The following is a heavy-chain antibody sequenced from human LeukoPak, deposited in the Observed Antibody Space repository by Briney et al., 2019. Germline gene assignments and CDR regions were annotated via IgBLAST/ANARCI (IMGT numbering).Heavy chain of an antibody. CDR3: ARGGRGDYYYYMDV. V-gene: IGHV4-39*07. D-gene: IGHD3-10*01. CDR2: IYYSGST. Sequence: SETLFLTCTVSGGSISSSSYYWGWIRQPPGKGLEWIGSIYYSGSTYYNPSLKSRVTISVDTSKNQFSLKLSSVTAADTAVYYCARGGRGDYYYYMDVWGKGTTVTVSS. CDR1: GGSISSSSYY. J-gene: IGHJ6*03.